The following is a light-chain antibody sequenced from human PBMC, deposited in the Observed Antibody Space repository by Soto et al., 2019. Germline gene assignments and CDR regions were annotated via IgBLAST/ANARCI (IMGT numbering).Light chain of an antibody. CDR3: ATWDDDVSGVV. Sequence: QSVLPQPPSVSGTPGQTVTISCSGSSSNIGRNYVYWYQQLPGAAPKLLMYSHNIRPSGVPDRFSASTSGTSASLVISGLRSEDEADYHCATWDDDVSGVVFGGGTKLTVL. CDR2: SHN. J-gene: IGLJ2*01. V-gene: IGLV1-47*02. CDR1: SSNIGRNY.